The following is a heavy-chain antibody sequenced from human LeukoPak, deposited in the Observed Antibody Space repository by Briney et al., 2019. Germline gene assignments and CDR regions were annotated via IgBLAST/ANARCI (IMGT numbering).Heavy chain of an antibody. V-gene: IGHV4-34*01. CDR1: GGSFSGYY. D-gene: IGHD5-24*01. CDR2: INHSGST. J-gene: IGHJ4*02. Sequence: SETLSLTCAVYGGSFSGYYWSWIRQPPGKGLEWIGEINHSGSTNYNPSLKSRVTISVDTSKNQFSLKLSSVTAADTAVYYCARVNREMATITPWSQGTLVTVSS. CDR3: ARVNREMATITP.